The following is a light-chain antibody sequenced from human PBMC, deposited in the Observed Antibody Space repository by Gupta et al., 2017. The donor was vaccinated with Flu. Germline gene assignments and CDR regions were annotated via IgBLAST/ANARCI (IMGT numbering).Light chain of an antibody. CDR1: QTISNY. J-gene: IGKJ2*01. CDR3: QQSDTTPRT. Sequence: DIQMTQSPSSLSASVGDRVTITCRASQTISNYLNWYQQKPGKAPNLLIYAASSLQSGVPSRFSGSGSGTDFTLTISSLQPEDFAAYFCQQSDTTPRTFGQGTXVEIK. CDR2: AAS. V-gene: IGKV1-39*01.